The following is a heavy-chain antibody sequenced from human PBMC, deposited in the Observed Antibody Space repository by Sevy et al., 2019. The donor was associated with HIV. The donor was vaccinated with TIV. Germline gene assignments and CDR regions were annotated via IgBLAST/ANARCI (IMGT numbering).Heavy chain of an antibody. CDR1: GYTFTTHG. CDR3: AVHMTTSFDH. CDR2: MSPYNGDT. J-gene: IGHJ4*02. V-gene: IGHV1-18*01. D-gene: IGHD4-4*01. Sequence: ASVKVSCKSSGYTFTTHGLSWVRQAPGQGLEWMGWMSPYNGDTNYAQKFQGRVTMAADTSTSTAYMELKSLGSGDTAVYYCAVHMTTSFDHWGQGTLVTVS.